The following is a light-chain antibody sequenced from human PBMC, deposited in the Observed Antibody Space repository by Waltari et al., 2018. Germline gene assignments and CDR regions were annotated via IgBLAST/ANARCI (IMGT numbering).Light chain of an antibody. CDR1: QSVSSN. V-gene: IGKV3-15*01. CDR3: QQYNNWPPLS. CDR2: GAS. Sequence: EIVMTQSPATLSVSPGERATLSFRASQSVSSNLAWYQQKPGQAPRLLIHGASTRATGIPARFSGSGSGTEFTLTISSLQSEDFAVYYCQQYNNWPPLSFGGGTKVEIK. J-gene: IGKJ4*01.